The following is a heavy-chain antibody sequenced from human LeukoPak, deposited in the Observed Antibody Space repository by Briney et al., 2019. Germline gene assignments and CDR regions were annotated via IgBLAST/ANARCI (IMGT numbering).Heavy chain of an antibody. CDR3: AKEKGSGWYYYYYGMDV. CDR1: GFTFSSYA. CDR2: ISGSGGST. D-gene: IGHD6-19*01. Sequence: GRSLRLSCAASGFTFSSYAMSWVSQAPGKGLEWVSAISGSGGSTYYADSVKGRFTISRDNSKNTLYLQMNSLRSEDTAVYYCAKEKGSGWYYYYYGMDVWGQGTTVTVSS. J-gene: IGHJ6*02. V-gene: IGHV3-23*01.